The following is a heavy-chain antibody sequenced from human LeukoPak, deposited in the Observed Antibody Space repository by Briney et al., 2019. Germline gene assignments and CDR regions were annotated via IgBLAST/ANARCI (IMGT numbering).Heavy chain of an antibody. CDR1: GYTFTGYY. D-gene: IGHD1-26*01. CDR2: INPNSGGT. CDR3: ARGGIVGANHDAFDI. J-gene: IGHJ3*02. V-gene: IGHV1-2*02. Sequence: GASVKVSCKASGYTFTGYYMHWVRQAPGQGLEWRGWINPNSGGTNYAQKFQGRVTMTRDTSISTAYMELSRLRSDDTAVYYCARGGIVGANHDAFDIWGQGTMVTVSS.